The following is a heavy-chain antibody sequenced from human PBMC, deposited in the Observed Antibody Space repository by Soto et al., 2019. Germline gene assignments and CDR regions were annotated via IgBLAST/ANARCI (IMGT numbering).Heavy chain of an antibody. CDR2: LSNTGRRT. J-gene: IGHJ4*02. CDR1: VFPLCANA. CDR3: ATEMGATQGPFDN. Sequence: GGARRIACLVSVFPLCANAMSWIRQAPGKGLEWVSGLSNTGRRTSYADSVKGRFNISRDNSENTVYLQMNSLRVEDTAVYYCATEMGATQGPFDNWGQGTLVTVSS. D-gene: IGHD1-26*01. V-gene: IGHV3-23*01.